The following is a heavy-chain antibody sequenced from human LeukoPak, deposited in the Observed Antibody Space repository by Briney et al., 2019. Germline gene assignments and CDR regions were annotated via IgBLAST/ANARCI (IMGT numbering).Heavy chain of an antibody. J-gene: IGHJ3*02. V-gene: IGHV4-39*07. CDR3: ARAYCSGGSCYSEADAFDI. Sequence: SETLSLTCTVSGGSISSSSYYWGWIRQPPGKGLEWIGSIYYSGSTYYNPSLKSRVTISVDTSKNQFSLKLSSVTAADTAVYYCARAYCSGGSCYSEADAFDIWGQGTMVTVSS. D-gene: IGHD2-15*01. CDR1: GGSISSSSYY. CDR2: IYYSGST.